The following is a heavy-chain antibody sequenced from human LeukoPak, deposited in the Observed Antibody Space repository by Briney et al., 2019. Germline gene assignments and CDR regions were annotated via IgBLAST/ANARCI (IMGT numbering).Heavy chain of an antibody. Sequence: SETLSLTCAVYGGSFSGYYWSWIRQPPGKGLEWIGEINHSGSTNYNPSLKSRVTISVDTSKNQFSLKLSSVAAADTAVYYCARGSGAFDIWGQGTMVTVSS. CDR3: ARGSGAFDI. CDR2: INHSGST. V-gene: IGHV4-34*01. D-gene: IGHD3-10*01. J-gene: IGHJ3*02. CDR1: GGSFSGYY.